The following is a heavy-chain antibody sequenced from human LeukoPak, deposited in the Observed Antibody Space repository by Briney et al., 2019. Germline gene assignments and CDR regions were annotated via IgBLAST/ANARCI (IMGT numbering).Heavy chain of an antibody. CDR1: GGSISSHY. V-gene: IGHV4-59*11. J-gene: IGHJ6*03. CDR3: ARIRFSENYYYYMDV. Sequence: PSETLSLTCTVSGGSISSHYWSWIRQPPGKGLEWIGYIYYSGSTNYNPSLKSRVTISVDTSKNQFSLKLSSVTAADTAVYYCARIRFSENYYYYMDVWGKGTTVTASS. D-gene: IGHD3-3*01. CDR2: IYYSGST.